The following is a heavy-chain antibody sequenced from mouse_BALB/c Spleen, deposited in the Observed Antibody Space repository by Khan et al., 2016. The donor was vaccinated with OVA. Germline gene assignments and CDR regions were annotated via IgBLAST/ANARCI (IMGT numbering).Heavy chain of an antibody. CDR3: ARGYDFFAS. CDR1: GYSFTLYY. Sequence: EVQLQQSGPDLVKPGASVKLSCKASGYSFTLYYMSWVKQSHGKSLEWIGRGNPNTDNINYNQEFKGKAILTVDKSSNTAYMELRSLTSVDSAVYFWARGYDFFASWGQGTLGTVSA. V-gene: IGHV1-26*01. D-gene: IGHD2-14*01. CDR2: GNPNTDNI. J-gene: IGHJ3*01.